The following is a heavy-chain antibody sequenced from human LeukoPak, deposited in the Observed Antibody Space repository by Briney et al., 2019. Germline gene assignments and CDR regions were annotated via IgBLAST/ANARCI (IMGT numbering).Heavy chain of an antibody. V-gene: IGHV4-59*01. CDR1: GGSINYAY. D-gene: IGHD5-24*01. Sequence: PSETLSLTCTVSGGSINYAYWSWIRLPPGKKLEWIGFVSHTGSTNYNPSLTSRVTISVDTSKNQFSLKLTSVAAADTAIYFCARGKGYNTPFDSWGQGILVTVSS. CDR3: ARGKGYNTPFDS. J-gene: IGHJ4*02. CDR2: VSHTGST.